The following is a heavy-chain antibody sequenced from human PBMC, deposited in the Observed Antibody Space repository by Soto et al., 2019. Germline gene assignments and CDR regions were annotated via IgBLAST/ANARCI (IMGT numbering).Heavy chain of an antibody. CDR2: FNHSGDT. V-gene: IGHV4-34*01. J-gene: IGHJ4*02. CDR3: ARHHVRGRTIAGAAEF. Sequence: SETLSLTCAVYGGSLSGYYWSWIRQPPGKALEWIGEFNHSGDTNYNPSLKSRVTISVDTSKNQLFLNLSSVTAADTAMYYCARHHVRGRTIAGAAEFWGQGTLVTVSS. D-gene: IGHD1-26*01. CDR1: GGSLSGYY.